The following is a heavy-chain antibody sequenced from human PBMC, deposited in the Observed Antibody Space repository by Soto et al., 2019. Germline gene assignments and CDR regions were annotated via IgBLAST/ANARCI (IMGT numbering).Heavy chain of an antibody. V-gene: IGHV3-33*01. CDR3: ARGQDIVLVPAAMPRYYYYGMDV. CDR1: GFTFSSYG. D-gene: IGHD2-2*01. Sequence: GGSLRLSCAASGFTFSSYGMHWVRQAPGKGLEWVAVIWYDGSNKYYADSVKGRFTISRDNSKNTLYLQMNSLRAEDTAVYYCARGQDIVLVPAAMPRYYYYGMDVWGQGTTVTVSS. CDR2: IWYDGSNK. J-gene: IGHJ6*02.